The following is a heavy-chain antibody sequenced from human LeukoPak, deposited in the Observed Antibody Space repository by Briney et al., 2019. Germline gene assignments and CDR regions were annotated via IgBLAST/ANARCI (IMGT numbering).Heavy chain of an antibody. Sequence: ASVKVSCKASGYSFTSYGISWVRQAPGQGLEWMGWISAYNGNTKYAQKLQGRVTMTTDTSTSTAYMELRSLRSDDTAVYYCARDLGDIVVIPTAISLPWGQGALVTVSS. D-gene: IGHD2-2*01. CDR3: ARDLGDIVVIPTAISLP. V-gene: IGHV1-18*01. J-gene: IGHJ5*02. CDR2: ISAYNGNT. CDR1: GYSFTSYG.